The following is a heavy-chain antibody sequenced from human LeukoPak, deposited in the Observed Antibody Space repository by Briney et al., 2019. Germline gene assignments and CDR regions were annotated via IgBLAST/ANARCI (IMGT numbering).Heavy chain of an antibody. CDR3: ARDPYYDSSGYYSNWFDP. D-gene: IGHD3-22*01. Sequence: GGSLRLSCAASGFTFSSYAMHWVRQAPGKGLEWVAVISYDGSNKYYAGSVKGRFTISRDNSKNTLYLQMNSLRAEDTAVYYCARDPYYDSSGYYSNWFDPWGQGTLVTVSS. CDR2: ISYDGSNK. CDR1: GFTFSSYA. V-gene: IGHV3-30-3*01. J-gene: IGHJ5*02.